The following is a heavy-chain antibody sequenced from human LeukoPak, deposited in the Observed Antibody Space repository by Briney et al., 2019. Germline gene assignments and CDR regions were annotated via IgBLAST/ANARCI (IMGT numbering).Heavy chain of an antibody. CDR2: ISGSGGST. J-gene: IGHJ3*02. D-gene: IGHD3-16*02. V-gene: IGHV3-23*01. CDR1: GFTFSSYA. CDR3: AKAFPGLRVWGSYPDAFDI. Sequence: PGGSLRLSCADSGFTFSSYAMSWVRQAPGKGLEWVSAISGSGGSTYYADSVKGRFTISRDNSKNTLYLQMNSLRAEDTAVYYCAKAFPGLRVWGSYPDAFDIWGQGTMATVSS.